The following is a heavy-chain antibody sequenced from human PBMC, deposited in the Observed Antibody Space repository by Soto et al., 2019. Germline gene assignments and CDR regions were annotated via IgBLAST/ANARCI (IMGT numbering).Heavy chain of an antibody. CDR3: AKEQQLVGLGAFDI. CDR2: ISYDGSNK. Sequence: GGSLRLSCAASGFTFSSYGMHWVRQAPGKGLEWVAVISYDGSNKYYADSVKGRFTISRDNSKNTLYLQMNSLRAEDTAVYYCAKEQQLVGLGAFDIWGQGTMVTVSS. D-gene: IGHD6-13*01. J-gene: IGHJ3*02. V-gene: IGHV3-30*18. CDR1: GFTFSSYG.